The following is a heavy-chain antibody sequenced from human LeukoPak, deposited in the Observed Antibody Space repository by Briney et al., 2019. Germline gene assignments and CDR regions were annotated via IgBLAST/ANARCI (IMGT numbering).Heavy chain of an antibody. J-gene: IGHJ4*02. CDR2: IKQDGSQE. D-gene: IGHD5-18*01. V-gene: IGHV3-7*02. CDR1: GFTFSGYW. Sequence: GGSLRLSCTASGFTFSGYWMTWVRQAPGKGLEWVANIKQDGSQEEYVDSVKGRFTISRDNAKNSLYLQMNSLRAEDTAVYYCARSQLWLLGYWGQGTLVTVSS. CDR3: ARSQLWLLGY.